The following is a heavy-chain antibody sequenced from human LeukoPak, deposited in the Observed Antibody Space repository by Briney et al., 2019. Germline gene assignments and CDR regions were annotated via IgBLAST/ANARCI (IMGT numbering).Heavy chain of an antibody. CDR1: GGSISSYY. D-gene: IGHD2-2*01. CDR2: IYYSGST. CDR3: PRVVVVPAGIWFDP. J-gene: IGHJ5*02. V-gene: IGHV4-59*01. Sequence: SETLSLTCTASGGSISSYYWSWIRQPPGRGLEWIGYIYYSGSTNYNPSLKSRVTISINTSKNQFSLKLSSVTAADTAVYYCPRVVVVPAGIWFDPWGQGTLVTVPS.